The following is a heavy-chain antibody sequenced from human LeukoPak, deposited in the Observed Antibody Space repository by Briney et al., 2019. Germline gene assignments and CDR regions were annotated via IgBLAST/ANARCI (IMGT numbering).Heavy chain of an antibody. V-gene: IGHV3-23*01. CDR2: ISGSGGST. D-gene: IGHD6-13*01. J-gene: IGHJ6*02. Sequence: GGSLRLSCAASGFTFSSYWMSWVRQAPGKGLEWVSAISGSGGSTYYADSVKGRFTISRDNSKNTLYLQMNSLRAEDTAVYYCAKLVAAATYYYYGMDVWGQGTTVTVSS. CDR3: AKLVAAATYYYYGMDV. CDR1: GFTFSSYW.